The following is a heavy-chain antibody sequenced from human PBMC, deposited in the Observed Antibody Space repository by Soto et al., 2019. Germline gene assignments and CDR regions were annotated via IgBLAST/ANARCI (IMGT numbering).Heavy chain of an antibody. Sequence: QVQLVQSGAEVKKPGSSVKVSCKASGDTFSSYAISWVRQAPGQGLEWMGGIIPIFGTANYAQKFQGRVTITADESTSTAYMALSSLRSEDTAVYYCARHVPAAGYYYGMDVWGQGTTVTVSS. J-gene: IGHJ6*02. CDR3: ARHVPAAGYYYGMDV. CDR1: GDTFSSYA. V-gene: IGHV1-69*12. D-gene: IGHD2-2*01. CDR2: IIPIFGTA.